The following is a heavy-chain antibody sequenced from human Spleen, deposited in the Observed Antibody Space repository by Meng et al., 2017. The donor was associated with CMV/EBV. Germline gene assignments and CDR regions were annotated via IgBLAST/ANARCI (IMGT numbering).Heavy chain of an antibody. CDR3: ARDPHRARDIVVVPAALNWFDP. J-gene: IGHJ5*02. CDR1: YA. Sequence: YAMPWGRQAPGKGLEWVAVISYDGSNKYYADSVKGRFTISRDNSKNTLYLQMNSLRAEDTAVYYCARDPHRARDIVVVPAALNWFDPWGQGTLVTVSS. V-gene: IGHV3-30-3*01. CDR2: ISYDGSNK. D-gene: IGHD2-2*01.